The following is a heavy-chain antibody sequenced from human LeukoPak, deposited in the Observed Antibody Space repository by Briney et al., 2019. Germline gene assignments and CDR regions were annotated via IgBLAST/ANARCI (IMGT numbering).Heavy chain of an antibody. CDR3: ARRRGYALIRGRRFDP. CDR1: GGSISSYY. CDR2: IYYSGST. Sequence: SETLSLTCTVSGGSISSYYWSWIRQPPGKGLEWIGYIYYSGSTNYNPSLKSRVTISVDTSKNQFSLKLSSVTAADTAVYYCARRRGYALIRGRRFDPWGQGTLVTVSS. V-gene: IGHV4-59*12. D-gene: IGHD5-12*01. J-gene: IGHJ5*02.